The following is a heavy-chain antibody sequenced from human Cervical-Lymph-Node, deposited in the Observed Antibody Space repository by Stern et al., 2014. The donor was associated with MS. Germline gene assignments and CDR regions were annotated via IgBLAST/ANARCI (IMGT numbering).Heavy chain of an antibody. V-gene: IGHV4-59*01. CDR2: IYYSGST. J-gene: IGHJ5*02. CDR1: GGSISSYY. Sequence: VQLVESGPGLVKPSETLSLTCTVSGGSISSYYWSWIRQPPGKGLEWIGYIYYSGSTNYNPSLKSRVTISVDTSKNQFSLKLSSVTAADTAVHYCARGATQAFDPWGQGTLVTVSS. CDR3: ARGATQAFDP.